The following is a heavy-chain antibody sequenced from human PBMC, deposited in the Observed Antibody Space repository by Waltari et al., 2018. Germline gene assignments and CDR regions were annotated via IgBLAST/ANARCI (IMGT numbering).Heavy chain of an antibody. CDR1: GGSISSHY. J-gene: IGHJ4*02. V-gene: IGHV4-59*11. CDR3: ARGPSYDFWSGYYDYFDY. CDR2: IYYSGST. D-gene: IGHD3-3*01. Sequence: QVQLQESGPGLVKPSETLSLTCTVSGGSISSHYWSWFRQPPGKGLEWIGYIYYSGSTNYNPSLKSRVTISVDTSKNQFSLKLSSVTAADTAVYYCARGPSYDFWSGYYDYFDYWGQGTLVTVSS.